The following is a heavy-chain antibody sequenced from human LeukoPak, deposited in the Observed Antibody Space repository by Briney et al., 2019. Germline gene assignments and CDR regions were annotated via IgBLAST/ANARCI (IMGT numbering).Heavy chain of an antibody. CDR2: ISAYNGNT. D-gene: IGHD1-26*01. CDR3: ARPSAQWELLLPFDY. CDR1: GYTFTSYG. J-gene: IGHJ4*02. V-gene: IGHV1-18*01. Sequence: ASVKVSCKASGYTFTSYGISWVRQAPGQGLEWMGWISAYNGNTNYAQKLQGRVTMTTDTSTSTAYMELRSLRSDDTAVYYCARPSAQWELLLPFDYWAREPWSPSPQ.